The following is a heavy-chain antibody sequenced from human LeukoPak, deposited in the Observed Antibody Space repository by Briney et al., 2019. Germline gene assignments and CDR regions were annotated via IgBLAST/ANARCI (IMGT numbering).Heavy chain of an antibody. V-gene: IGHV4-39*07. CDR1: GGSISNSRYY. CDR3: ARESSGSFYYYYYYYMDV. J-gene: IGHJ6*03. Sequence: PSETLSLTCTVSGGSISNSRYYWSWIRQPPGKGLEWIGEINHSGSTNYNPSLKSRVTISVDTSKNQFSLKLSSVTAADTAVYYCARESSGSFYYYYYYYMDVWGKGTTVTVSS. CDR2: INHSGST. D-gene: IGHD1-26*01.